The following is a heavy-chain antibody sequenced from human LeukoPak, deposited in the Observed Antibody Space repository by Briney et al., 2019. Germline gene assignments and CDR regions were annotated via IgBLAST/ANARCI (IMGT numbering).Heavy chain of an antibody. D-gene: IGHD3-3*02. V-gene: IGHV3-48*03. CDR3: AKDITLYISTFYGAFDI. Sequence: GGSLRLSCGASGFTFSSYEMLWVRQAPGKGLEWVSYISSSGSTILYADSVKGRFTISRDNAKNTLYLQINSLRVEDTAVYYCAKDITLYISTFYGAFDIWGQGTLVTVSS. CDR2: ISSSGSTI. J-gene: IGHJ3*02. CDR1: GFTFSSYE.